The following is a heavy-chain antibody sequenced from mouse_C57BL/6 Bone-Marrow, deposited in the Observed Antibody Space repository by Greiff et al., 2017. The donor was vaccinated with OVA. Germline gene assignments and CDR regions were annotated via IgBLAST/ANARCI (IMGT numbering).Heavy chain of an antibody. V-gene: IGHV2-2*03. CDR2: IWSGGST. J-gene: IGHJ3*01. CDR3: ARPDSYGSSPFAY. D-gene: IGHD1-1*01. Sequence: VQLQQSGPGLVQPSQSLSITCTVSGFSLTSYGVHWVRQSPGKGLEWLGVIWSGGSTDYNAAFISRLCIIMDNSKSQVFFKMNSLQSYDTAIYYCARPDSYGSSPFAYWGQGTLVTVSA. CDR1: GFSLTSYG.